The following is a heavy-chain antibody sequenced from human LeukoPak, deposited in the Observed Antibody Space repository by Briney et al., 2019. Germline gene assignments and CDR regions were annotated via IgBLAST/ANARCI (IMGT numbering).Heavy chain of an antibody. J-gene: IGHJ4*02. Sequence: GGSLRLSCAAPGFTFSSYAMHWVRQAPGKGLEWVAVISYDGSNKYYADSVKGRFTISRDNSKNTLYLQMNSLRAEDTAVYYCARDEIRIAAAGFYFDYWGQGTLVTVSS. CDR3: ARDEIRIAAAGFYFDY. V-gene: IGHV3-30*04. CDR2: ISYDGSNK. CDR1: GFTFSSYA. D-gene: IGHD6-13*01.